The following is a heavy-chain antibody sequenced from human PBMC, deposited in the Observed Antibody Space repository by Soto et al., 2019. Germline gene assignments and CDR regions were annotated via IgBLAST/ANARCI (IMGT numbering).Heavy chain of an antibody. CDR2: IYYSGST. D-gene: IGHD3-10*02. Sequence: TLSLPCTVSGGSISSGGYYWSWIRQHPGKGLEWIGYIYYSGSTYYNPSLKSRVTISVDTSKNQFSLKLSSVTAADTAVYYCARDRRCLNWFDHWGQGARVTVSS. V-gene: IGHV4-31*03. CDR1: GGSISSGGYY. J-gene: IGHJ5*02. CDR3: ARDRRCLNWFDH.